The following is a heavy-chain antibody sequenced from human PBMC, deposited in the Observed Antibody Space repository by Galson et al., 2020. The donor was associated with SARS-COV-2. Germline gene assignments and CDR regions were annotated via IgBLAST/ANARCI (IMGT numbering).Heavy chain of an antibody. J-gene: IGHJ4*02. V-gene: IGHV3-66*02. CDR3: ATDSSGYLALDC. CDR2: IYSGGST. D-gene: IGHD3-22*01. Sequence: GESLKISCAASGLTVSTTYMNWVRPTPGKGLEWVSVIYSGGSTYYADSVKGRFTISRDNSKNTLFLHMNSLRTEDTAVYYCATDSSGYLALDCWGQGTLVTVSS. CDR1: GLTVSTTY.